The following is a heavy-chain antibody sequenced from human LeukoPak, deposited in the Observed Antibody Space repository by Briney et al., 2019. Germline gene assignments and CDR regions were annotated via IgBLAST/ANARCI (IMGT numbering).Heavy chain of an antibody. J-gene: IGHJ3*02. D-gene: IGHD2-2*02. CDR2: TYYRSKWYN. CDR3: ARQDIVVAPAAILGNAFDI. Sequence: SQTLSLTCAISGDSVSSNSAAWNWIRQSPSRGLEWLGRTYYRSKWYNDYAVSVKSRITINPDTSKNQFSLQLNSVTPEDTAVYYCARQDIVVAPAAILGNAFDIWGQGTMVTVSS. V-gene: IGHV6-1*01. CDR1: GDSVSSNSAA.